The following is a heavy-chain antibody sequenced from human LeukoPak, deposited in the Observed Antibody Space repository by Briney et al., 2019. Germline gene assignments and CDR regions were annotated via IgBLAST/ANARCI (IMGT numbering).Heavy chain of an antibody. CDR1: GGSISSSSYY. V-gene: IGHV4-39*01. J-gene: IGHJ4*02. CDR2: IYYSGST. Sequence: SETLSLTCTVSGGSISSSSYYWGWIRQPPGKGLEWIGSIYYSGSTYYNPSLKSRVTISVDTSKNQFSLKLSSVTAADTAVYYCARAKSIAAHPHFDYWGQGTLVTVSS. D-gene: IGHD6-6*01. CDR3: ARAKSIAAHPHFDY.